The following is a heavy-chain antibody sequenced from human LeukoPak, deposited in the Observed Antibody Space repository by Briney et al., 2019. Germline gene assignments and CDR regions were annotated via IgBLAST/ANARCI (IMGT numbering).Heavy chain of an antibody. J-gene: IGHJ5*02. D-gene: IGHD5-12*01. CDR2: IDPSSGGT. CDR3: AGVVVATIDWFDP. Sequence: ASVKVSCRASGYTFTGYYVHWVRQAPGQGLEWMGWIDPSSGGTHYAQNFQGRVTMTRDTSISTAYMELSRLRSDDTAVYYCAGVVVATIDWFDPWGQGTLVTVSS. CDR1: GYTFTGYY. V-gene: IGHV1-2*02.